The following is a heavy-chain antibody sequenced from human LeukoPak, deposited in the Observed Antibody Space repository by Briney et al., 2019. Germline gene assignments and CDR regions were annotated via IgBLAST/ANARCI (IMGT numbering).Heavy chain of an antibody. CDR3: ARGVVVVPAAVPDY. D-gene: IGHD2-2*01. J-gene: IGHJ4*02. V-gene: IGHV3-30*03. CDR1: GFTFSSYG. Sequence: GGSLRLSCAASGFTFSSYGMHWVRQAPGKGLEWVAVISYDGSNKYYADSVKGRFTISRDNSKNTLYLQMNSLRAEDTAVYYCARGVVVVPAAVPDYWGQGTLVTVSS. CDR2: ISYDGSNK.